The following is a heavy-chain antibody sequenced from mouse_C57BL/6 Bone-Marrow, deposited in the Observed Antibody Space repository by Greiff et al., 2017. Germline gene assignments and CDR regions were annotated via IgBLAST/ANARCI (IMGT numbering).Heavy chain of an antibody. J-gene: IGHJ2*01. D-gene: IGHD1-1*01. CDR3: TTGDYGSSY. V-gene: IGHV14-4*01. Sequence: VQLQQSGAELVRPGASVKLSCTASGFNIKDDYMHWVKQRPEQGLEWIGWIDPENGDTEYASKFQGKATITADTSSNTAYLQLSSLTSEDTAVYYCTTGDYGSSYWGQGTTLTVSS. CDR1: GFNIKDDY. CDR2: IDPENGDT.